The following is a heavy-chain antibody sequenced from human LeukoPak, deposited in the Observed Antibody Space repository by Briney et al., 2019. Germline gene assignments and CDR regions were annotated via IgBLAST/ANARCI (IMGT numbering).Heavy chain of an antibody. D-gene: IGHD5-12*01. V-gene: IGHV3-48*01. Sequence: GGSLRLSCAASGFTFSTYSMNWVRQAPGKGLEWVSYISTSSSAIYYADSVKGRFTISRDNAKNSLYLQVNSLRAEDTAVYYCARDWTYSAYDSLAFDIWGKGTTVTVSS. CDR2: ISTSSSAI. CDR3: ARDWTYSAYDSLAFDI. CDR1: GFTFSTYS. J-gene: IGHJ6*04.